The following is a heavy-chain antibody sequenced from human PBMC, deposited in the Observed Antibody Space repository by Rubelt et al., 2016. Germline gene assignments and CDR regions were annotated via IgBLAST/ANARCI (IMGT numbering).Heavy chain of an antibody. V-gene: IGHV3-9*01. D-gene: IGHD6-13*01. CDR2: ISWNSGSI. J-gene: IGHJ4*02. CDR1: GFTFDDYA. CDR3: AKVARSSSWYSYFDY. Sequence: GGGLVQPGRSLRLSCAASGFTFDDYAMHWVRQAPGKGLEWVSGISWNSGSIGYADSVKGRFTISRDNAKNSLYLQMNSLRAEDTALYYCAKVARSSSWYSYFDYWGQGTLVTVSS.